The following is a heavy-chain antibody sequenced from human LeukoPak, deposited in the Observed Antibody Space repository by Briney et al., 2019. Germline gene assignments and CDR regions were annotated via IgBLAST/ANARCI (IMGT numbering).Heavy chain of an antibody. CDR3: ARDRFCSSTTCYWSYYYCYMDV. D-gene: IGHD2-2*01. J-gene: IGHJ6*03. Sequence: PGGSLRLSCTASGFTFTDYYMSWIRQAPGQGLEWVSYISSSGSTIYYADTVKGRFTISRDNAKNSLYLQMNSLRAEDTAVYYCARDRFCSSTTCYWSYYYCYMDVWGKGTTVTVSS. CDR1: GFTFTDYY. V-gene: IGHV3-11*04. CDR2: ISSSGSTI.